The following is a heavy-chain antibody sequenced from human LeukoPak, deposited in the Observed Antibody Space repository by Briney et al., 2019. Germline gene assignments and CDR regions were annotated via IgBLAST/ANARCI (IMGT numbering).Heavy chain of an antibody. Sequence: ETLSLTCTVSGGSISSSSYYWGWVRQAPGKGLEWVSSVSTSGGDTYNADSVKGRFTISRDNSKNTLYLQMNSLRAEDTAVYYCGKGRTGYSYGYGIDSWGQGTLVTVSS. CDR3: GKGRTGYSYGYGIDS. CDR2: VSTSGGDT. J-gene: IGHJ4*02. V-gene: IGHV3-23*01. D-gene: IGHD5-18*01. CDR1: GGSISSSSYY.